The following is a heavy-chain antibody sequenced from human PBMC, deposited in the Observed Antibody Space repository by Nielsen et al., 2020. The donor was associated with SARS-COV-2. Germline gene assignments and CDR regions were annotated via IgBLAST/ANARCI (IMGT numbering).Heavy chain of an antibody. CDR2: IYYSGST. CDR1: GGSISSYY. V-gene: IGHV4-59*01. Sequence: SETLSLTCTVSGGSISSYYWSWIRQPPGKGLEWIGYIYYSGSTNYNPSLKSRVTISVDTSKNQFSLKLSSVTAADTAVYYCARGDQYYDSSLWGQGILVTVSS. J-gene: IGHJ1*01. D-gene: IGHD3-22*01. CDR3: ARGDQYYDSSL.